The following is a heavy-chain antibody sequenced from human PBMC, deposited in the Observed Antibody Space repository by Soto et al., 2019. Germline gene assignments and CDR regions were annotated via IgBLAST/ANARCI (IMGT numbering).Heavy chain of an antibody. D-gene: IGHD6-6*01. J-gene: IGHJ6*02. Sequence: SETLSLTCTVSGGSISSGGYYWTWIRQHPGKGLEWIGYNYYSGITYYNPSLKSRVTISLDTSKNQFSLKLSSVAAADTAVYYCARGSSIAGLYYGMDVWGQGTTVTVSS. CDR2: NYYSGIT. CDR1: GGSISSGGYY. CDR3: ARGSSIAGLYYGMDV. V-gene: IGHV4-31*03.